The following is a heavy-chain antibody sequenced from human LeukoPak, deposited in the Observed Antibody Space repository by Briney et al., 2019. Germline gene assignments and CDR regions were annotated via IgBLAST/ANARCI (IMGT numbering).Heavy chain of an antibody. CDR2: ISYDGSHK. CDR1: GFSFSSYG. V-gene: IGHV3-30*03. CDR3: ARDRVAGTNYFDY. J-gene: IGHJ4*02. D-gene: IGHD6-19*01. Sequence: GGSLRLSCAASGFSFSSYGMHWVRQAPGKGLEWVAVISYDGSHKYYADSVKGRFTVSRDNSKNTLYLQINSLRAEDTAVYYCARDRVAGTNYFDYWGQGTLVTVSS.